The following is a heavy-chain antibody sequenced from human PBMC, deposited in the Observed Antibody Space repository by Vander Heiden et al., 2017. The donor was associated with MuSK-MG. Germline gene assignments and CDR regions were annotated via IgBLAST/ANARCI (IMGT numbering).Heavy chain of an antibody. Sequence: QVQLQQWGAGLLKPSETLSLICAVYGGSFSGYYWSWIRQPPGKGLEWIGEINHSGSTNYNPSLKSRVTISVDTSKNQFSLKLSSVTAADTAVYYCARGSSITFGGVIARRTFAFDIWGQGTMVTVSS. CDR2: INHSGST. CDR1: GGSFSGYY. J-gene: IGHJ3*02. V-gene: IGHV4-34*01. CDR3: ARGSSITFGGVIARRTFAFDI. D-gene: IGHD3-16*02.